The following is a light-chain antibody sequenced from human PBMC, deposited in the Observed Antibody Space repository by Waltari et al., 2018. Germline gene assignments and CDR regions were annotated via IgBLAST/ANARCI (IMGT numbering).Light chain of an antibody. CDR2: DVR. V-gene: IGLV2-14*01. J-gene: IGLJ1*01. CDR3: SSPTNRSTQV. CDR1: SSDIGAYDY. Sequence: QSGLTQPASVSGSPGQSITISCIGTSSDIGAYDYVSWYQQHPGKAPKLLIYDVRVRPSGGSHRFSGSKSGNAASLTISGLQAEDEATYYCSSPTNRSTQVFGSGTKVTV.